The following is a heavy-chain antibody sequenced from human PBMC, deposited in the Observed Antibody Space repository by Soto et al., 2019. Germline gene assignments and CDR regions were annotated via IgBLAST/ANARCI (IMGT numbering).Heavy chain of an antibody. V-gene: IGHV3-72*01. J-gene: IGHJ4*02. CDR3: VRVRGGGTYHFDY. D-gene: IGHD3-10*01. CDR2: TRNKANSYTT. CDR1: VFTFSDHY. Sequence: EVQLVESGGGLVQPGGSLRLSCAASVFTFSDHYMDWVRQAPGKGLEWVGRTRNKANSYTTEYAASVKGRFTISRDDSKNSLYLQMNSLKTDDTAVYYCVRVRGGGTYHFDYWGQGTLVTVSS.